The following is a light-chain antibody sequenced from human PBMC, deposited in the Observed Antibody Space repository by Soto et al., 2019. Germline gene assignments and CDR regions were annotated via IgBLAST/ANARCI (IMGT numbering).Light chain of an antibody. CDR3: FLTLSGGRV. J-gene: IGLJ3*02. V-gene: IGLV7-46*01. CDR1: TGAVTSGHY. CDR2: HTS. Sequence: QTVVTQEPSRTVSPGGTVTVTCGSSTGAVTSGHYPYWFQQKPGQAPRTLIWHTSNKHSWTPARFSGSLLGGKAALTLSGAQPEDEADYYCFLTLSGGRVFGGGTKLTVL.